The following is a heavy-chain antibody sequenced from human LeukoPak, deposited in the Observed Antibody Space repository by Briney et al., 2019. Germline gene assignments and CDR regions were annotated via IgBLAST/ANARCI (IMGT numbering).Heavy chain of an antibody. J-gene: IGHJ3*02. D-gene: IGHD3-10*01. V-gene: IGHV3-23*01. Sequence: PGGSLRLSCAASGFTFSSYAMSWVRQAPGKGLEWVSAISGSGGSTYYADSVKGRFTISRDNSKNTLYLQMNSRRAEDTAVNYGAKSVRGVWDDAFDIWGQGTMVTVSS. CDR1: GFTFSSYA. CDR2: ISGSGGST. CDR3: AKSVRGVWDDAFDI.